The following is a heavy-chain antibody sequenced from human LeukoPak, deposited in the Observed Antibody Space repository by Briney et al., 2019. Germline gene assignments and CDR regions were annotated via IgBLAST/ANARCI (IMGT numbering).Heavy chain of an antibody. Sequence: PSETLSLTCTVSGGSISSYYWSWIRQPAGKGLEWIGRIYTSGSTNYNPSLKSRVTMSVDTSKNQFSLKLSSVTAADTAVYYCARDSSKQQLDLLDYWGQGTLVTVSS. J-gene: IGHJ4*02. CDR3: ARDSSKQQLDLLDY. CDR2: IYTSGST. CDR1: GGSISSYY. V-gene: IGHV4-4*07. D-gene: IGHD6-13*01.